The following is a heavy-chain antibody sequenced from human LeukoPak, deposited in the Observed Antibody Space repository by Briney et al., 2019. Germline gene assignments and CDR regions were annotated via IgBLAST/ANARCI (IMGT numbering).Heavy chain of an antibody. Sequence: SQTLSLTCTVSGGSISSGGYYWSWIRQHPGKGLEWIGYIYYSGSTYYSPSLKSRVTISVDTSKNQFSLKLSSVTAADTAVYYCARSLWFGDTYNWFDPWGQGTLVTVSS. CDR3: ARSLWFGDTYNWFDP. CDR2: IYYSGST. V-gene: IGHV4-31*03. J-gene: IGHJ5*02. CDR1: GGSISSGGYY. D-gene: IGHD3-10*01.